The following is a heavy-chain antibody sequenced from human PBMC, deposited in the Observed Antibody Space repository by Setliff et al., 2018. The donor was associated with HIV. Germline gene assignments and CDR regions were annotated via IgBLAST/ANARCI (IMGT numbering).Heavy chain of an antibody. V-gene: IGHV4-34*01. CDR3: ARPSAANFFYSYAMDV. CDR1: GGSFSGYY. CDR2: INHSGSA. Sequence: SETLSLTCAVYGGSFSGYYWTWIRQPPGKGLEWIGKINHSGSAKYNPSLQSRVAISVDISKNQSSLKLNSVTPDDTAVYYCARPSAANFFYSYAMDVWGQGSTVTVSS. D-gene: IGHD6-13*01. J-gene: IGHJ6*02.